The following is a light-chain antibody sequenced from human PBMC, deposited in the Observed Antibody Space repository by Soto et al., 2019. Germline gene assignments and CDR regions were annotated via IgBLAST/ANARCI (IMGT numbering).Light chain of an antibody. Sequence: QSVLTQPPSVSGAPGQRVTISCTGSSANIGAGYDVHWYQHLPGSAPKLLIYGNSHRPSGVPDRFSGSKSGTSASLVITGLQAEDEADYYCQSYDSSLSGYVFGTGTKLTVL. V-gene: IGLV1-40*01. J-gene: IGLJ1*01. CDR1: SANIGAGYD. CDR2: GNS. CDR3: QSYDSSLSGYV.